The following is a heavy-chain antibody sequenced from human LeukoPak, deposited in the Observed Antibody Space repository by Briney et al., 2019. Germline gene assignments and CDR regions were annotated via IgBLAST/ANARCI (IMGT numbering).Heavy chain of an antibody. CDR2: ISAYLGNT. Sequence: ASVKVSCKASGYTFSNFGITWVRQAPGQGLEWMGWISAYLGNTNYAQKFQGRVTMTTDTSTSTAYLELRSLSSADTAVYYCARELHYGSGTSFDYWGQGGLVTVSS. CDR1: GYTFSNFG. CDR3: ARELHYGSGTSFDY. J-gene: IGHJ4*02. V-gene: IGHV1-18*01. D-gene: IGHD3-10*01.